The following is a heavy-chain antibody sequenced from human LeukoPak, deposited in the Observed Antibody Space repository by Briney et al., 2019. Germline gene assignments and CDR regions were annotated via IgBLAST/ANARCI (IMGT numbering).Heavy chain of an antibody. CDR1: GFTFSSYW. J-gene: IGHJ6*02. CDR3: ARDSGSSSWYYYYGMDV. Sequence: PGGSLRLSCAASGFTFSSYWMSWVRQAPGKGLEWVANIKQDGSEKYYVDSVKGRFTISRENAKNSLYLQMNSLRAEDTAVYYCARDSGSSSWYYYYGMDVWGQGTTVTVSS. D-gene: IGHD6-13*01. CDR2: IKQDGSEK. V-gene: IGHV3-7*01.